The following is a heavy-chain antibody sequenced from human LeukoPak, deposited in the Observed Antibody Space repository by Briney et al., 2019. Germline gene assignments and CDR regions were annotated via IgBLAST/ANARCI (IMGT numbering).Heavy chain of an antibody. V-gene: IGHV3-30*02. CDR3: ARDKRVWGNLQIPEY. Sequence: GGSLRLSCAASGFTFSRYNMHWVRQAPGKGLEWVAILRYDGNDKYYANSVKGRFTISRDNVKKSLFLQMNSLRAEDTAVYYCARDKRVWGNLQIPEYWGQGTLVTVSS. CDR2: LRYDGNDK. CDR1: GFTFSRYN. J-gene: IGHJ4*02. D-gene: IGHD3-16*01.